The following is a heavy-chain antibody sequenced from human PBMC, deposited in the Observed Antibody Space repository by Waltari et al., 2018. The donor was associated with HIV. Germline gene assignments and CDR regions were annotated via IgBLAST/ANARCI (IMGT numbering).Heavy chain of an antibody. V-gene: IGHV4-59*01. CDR3: ARGRQSDWAGELDP. J-gene: IGHJ5*02. CDR1: GGAITSYF. CDR2: IYYTGHT. Sequence: QVQLQESGPGLVKPSETLSLTCTVSGGAITSYFGTWIRQPPGKGLEWIGYIYYTGHTDYNPSLKSRVTMSVDASKNQFSLYVNSVTAADTAVYFCARGRQSDWAGELDPWGQGILVTISS. D-gene: IGHD2-21*02.